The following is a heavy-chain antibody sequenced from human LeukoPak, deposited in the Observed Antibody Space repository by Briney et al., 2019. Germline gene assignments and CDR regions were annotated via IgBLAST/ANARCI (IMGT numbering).Heavy chain of an antibody. V-gene: IGHV3-21*01. CDR2: ISSSSSYI. CDR1: GFTFSSYS. CDR3: ARDRRYNPYFDY. J-gene: IGHJ4*02. Sequence: PGGSLRLSCAASGFTFSSYSMNWVRQAPGKGLGWVSSISSSSSYIYYADSVKGRFTISRDNAKNSLYLQMNSLRAEDTAVYYCARDRRYNPYFDYWGQGTLVTVSS. D-gene: IGHD1-14*01.